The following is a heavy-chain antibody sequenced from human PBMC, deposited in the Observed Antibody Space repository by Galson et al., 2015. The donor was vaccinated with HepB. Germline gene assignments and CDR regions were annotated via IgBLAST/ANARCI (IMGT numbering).Heavy chain of an antibody. J-gene: IGHJ4*02. V-gene: IGHV3-23*01. D-gene: IGHD6-19*01. CDR1: GFTFSSYA. CDR2: ISGSGGST. CDR3: AKDRGSGWYYFDY. Sequence: SLRLSCAASGFTFSSYAMSWVRQAPGKGLEWVSAISGSGGSTYCADSVKGRFTISRDNSKNTLYLQMNSLRAEDTAVYYCAKDRGSGWYYFDYWGQGTLVTVSS.